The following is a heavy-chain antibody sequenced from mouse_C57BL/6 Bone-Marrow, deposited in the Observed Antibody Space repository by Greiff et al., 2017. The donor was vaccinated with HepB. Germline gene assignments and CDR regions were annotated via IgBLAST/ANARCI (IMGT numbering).Heavy chain of an antibody. D-gene: IGHD1-1*01. CDR3: AKNVPITTVVATRYAMDY. Sequence: QVQLQQSGPGLVQPSQSLSITCTVSGFSLTSYGVHWVRQSPGKGLEWLGVIWRGGSTDYNAAFMSRLSITKDNSKSQVFFKMNSLQADDTAIYYCAKNVPITTVVATRYAMDYWGQGTSVTVSS. V-gene: IGHV2-5*01. CDR1: GFSLTSYG. CDR2: IWRGGST. J-gene: IGHJ4*01.